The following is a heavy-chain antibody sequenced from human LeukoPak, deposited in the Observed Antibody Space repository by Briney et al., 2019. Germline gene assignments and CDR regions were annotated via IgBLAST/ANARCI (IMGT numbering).Heavy chain of an antibody. CDR1: GFTFSRYW. Sequence: GGSLRLSCAASGFTFSRYWMSWVRQAPGKGLEWVANIKEDGRQKYYVDSVQGRFTISRDNAKNSLYLQMNSLRAEDTAVYYCARDRWGYSYGGDWGQGTQVTVSS. CDR2: IKEDGRQK. D-gene: IGHD5-12*01. J-gene: IGHJ4*02. CDR3: ARDRWGYSYGGD. V-gene: IGHV3-7*01.